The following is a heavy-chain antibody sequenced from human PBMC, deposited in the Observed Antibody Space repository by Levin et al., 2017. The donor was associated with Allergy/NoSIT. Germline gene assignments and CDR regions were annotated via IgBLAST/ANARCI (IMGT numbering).Heavy chain of an antibody. CDR3: ARELLVVITPIGY. J-gene: IGHJ4*02. CDR1: GFTFSSYS. CDR2: ISSSSSTI. V-gene: IGHV3-48*01. Sequence: GESLKISCAASGFTFSSYSMNWVRQAPGKGLEWVSYISSSSSTIYYADSVKGRFTISRDNAKNSLYLQMNSLRAEDTAVYYCARELLVVITPIGYWGQGTLVTVSS. D-gene: IGHD3-22*01.